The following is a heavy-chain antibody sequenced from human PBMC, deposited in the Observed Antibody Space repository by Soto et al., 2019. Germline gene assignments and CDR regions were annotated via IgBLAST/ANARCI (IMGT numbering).Heavy chain of an antibody. Sequence: QLQLQESGPRVVKPSETLSLTCSVSGGSISSGSYYWGWIRQTPGRGLEWIASMYHGGTTYSNPSLKSRVTISIDTYKNHFSLRLTSVTAADTAVYYCARRGVRAAASNWFVPWGQGILVTVSS. J-gene: IGHJ5*02. D-gene: IGHD6-13*01. CDR1: GGSISSGSYY. CDR2: MYHGGTT. V-gene: IGHV4-39*01. CDR3: ARRGVRAAASNWFVP.